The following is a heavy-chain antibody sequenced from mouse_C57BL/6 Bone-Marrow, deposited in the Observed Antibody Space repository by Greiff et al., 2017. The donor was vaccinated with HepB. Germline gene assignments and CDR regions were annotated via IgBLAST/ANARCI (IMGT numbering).Heavy chain of an antibody. CDR3: AITTVVATDY. J-gene: IGHJ4*01. Sequence: EVHLVESGPGLVKPSQSLSLTCSVTGYSITSGYYWNWIRQFPGNKLEWMGYISYDGSNNYNPSLKNRISITRDTSNNQFFLKLNSVTTEYTATYYCAITTVVATDYWGQGTSVTVSS. CDR2: ISYDGSN. CDR1: GYSITSGYY. D-gene: IGHD1-1*01. V-gene: IGHV3-6*01.